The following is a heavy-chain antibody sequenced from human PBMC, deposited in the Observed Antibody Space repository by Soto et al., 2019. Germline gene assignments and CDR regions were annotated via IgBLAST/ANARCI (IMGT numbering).Heavy chain of an antibody. CDR3: ARKPGAIWFAELLSRYYYYYGMDV. Sequence: ASVKLSFKASVYTFTSYDINWLRHATRQGLEWMGWINPNSGNTCYAQKFQGRVTMTRNTSISTAYMELSSLRSEDTAVYYCARKPGAIWFAELLSRYYYYYGMDVWGQGTTVTVS. CDR1: VYTFTSYD. D-gene: IGHD3-10*01. V-gene: IGHV1-8*01. J-gene: IGHJ6*02. CDR2: INPNSGNT.